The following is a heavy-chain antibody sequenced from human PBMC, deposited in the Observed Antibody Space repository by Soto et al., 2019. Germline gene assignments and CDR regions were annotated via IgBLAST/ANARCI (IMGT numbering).Heavy chain of an antibody. Sequence: GESLKISCKGSGYSFTSYWIGWVRQMPGKGLEWMGIIFPGDSDTRYSPSFQGQVTISVDKSISTAYLQWSSLKASDTAVYFCARQVVEGARTNWGQGTLVTVSS. D-gene: IGHD2-15*01. V-gene: IGHV5-51*01. CDR2: IFPGDSDT. CDR3: ARQVVEGARTN. CDR1: GYSFTSYW. J-gene: IGHJ4*02.